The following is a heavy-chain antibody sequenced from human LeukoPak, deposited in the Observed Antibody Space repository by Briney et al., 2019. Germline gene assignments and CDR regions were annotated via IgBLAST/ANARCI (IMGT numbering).Heavy chain of an antibody. Sequence: GGSLRLSCAASGFTFRRHWMHWVRHAPGKGLVWVSRIKSDGTSTTYADSAKGRFTISRDNAKNTLYLQMTSLRVEDTAEYFCAREDYDDDGWYFDLWGRGTLVTVSS. CDR3: AREDYDDDGWYFDL. V-gene: IGHV3-74*01. J-gene: IGHJ2*01. CDR2: IKSDGTST. D-gene: IGHD4-17*01. CDR1: GFTFRRHW.